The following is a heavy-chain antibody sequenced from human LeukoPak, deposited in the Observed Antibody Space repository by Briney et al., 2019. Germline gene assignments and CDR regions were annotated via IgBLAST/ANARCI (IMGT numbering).Heavy chain of an antibody. J-gene: IGHJ6*03. Sequence: GGSLRLSCAASGFTFSSYGIHWVRQAPGKGLEWVAFIRYDGSNKYYADSVKGRFTISRDNSKNTLYLQMNSLRAEDTAVYYCAKQGRDWLRDYYYYMDVWGKGTTVT. CDR3: AKQGRDWLRDYYYYMDV. D-gene: IGHD3-9*01. CDR2: IRYDGSNK. V-gene: IGHV3-30*02. CDR1: GFTFSSYG.